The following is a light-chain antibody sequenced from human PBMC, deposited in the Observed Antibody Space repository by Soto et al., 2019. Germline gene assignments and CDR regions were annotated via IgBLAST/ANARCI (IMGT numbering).Light chain of an antibody. Sequence: EIVLTQSPGTLSLSPGERGTLSCRASQTFSGSYLAWYQPTPGQAPRLLIYGASSRATGIPDRFSGSGSGTDFTLTISRLEPEDFAVYYCQQYGNSPGFTFGPGTKVDIK. V-gene: IGKV3-20*01. J-gene: IGKJ3*01. CDR2: GAS. CDR3: QQYGNSPGFT. CDR1: QTFSGSY.